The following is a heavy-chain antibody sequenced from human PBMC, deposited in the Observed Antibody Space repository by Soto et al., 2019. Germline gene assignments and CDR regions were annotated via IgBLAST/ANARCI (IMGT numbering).Heavy chain of an antibody. J-gene: IGHJ5*02. V-gene: IGHV4-59*01. CDR2: IFYNGST. CDR3: ASSFFP. CDR1: GGSISHYP. Sequence: QLQLQESGPGLVRPSETLSLTCIVYGGSISHYPWSWVRQPPVKGLEWIGYIFYNGSTNYNPSLTSRVTISVDMSKNHLALTLTSVTTADTAVYYCASSFFPWGQGTLVTVSS.